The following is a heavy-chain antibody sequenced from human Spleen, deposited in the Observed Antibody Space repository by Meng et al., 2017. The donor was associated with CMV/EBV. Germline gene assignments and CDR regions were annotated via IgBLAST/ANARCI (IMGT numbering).Heavy chain of an antibody. J-gene: IGHJ4*02. CDR2: INGDGTST. CDR3: ARDIVTTPHFDF. Sequence: GRSLRLSCKASGFPFRTYWMHWVRQVPGKGLVWVSRINGDGTSTSYADSVKGRFTISRDNAENTLFLQMNSLSAEDTAFYYCARDIVTTPHFDFWGQGALVTVSS. D-gene: IGHD4-17*01. V-gene: IGHV3-74*01. CDR1: GFPFRTYW.